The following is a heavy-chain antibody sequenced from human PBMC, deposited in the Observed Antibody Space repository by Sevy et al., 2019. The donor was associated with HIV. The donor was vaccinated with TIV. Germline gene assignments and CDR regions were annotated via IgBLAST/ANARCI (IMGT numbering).Heavy chain of an antibody. V-gene: IGHV3-43D*04. CDR2: ISWDGGST. CDR1: GFTFDDYA. J-gene: IGHJ4*02. CDR3: AKDPPQSGSYAS. Sequence: GGSLRLSCAASGFTFDDYAMHWVRQAPGKGLEWVSLISWDGGSTYYADSVKGRFTISRDNSKNSLYLQMNSLRAEDTALYYCAKDPPQSGSYASWGQGTLVTVSS. D-gene: IGHD1-26*01.